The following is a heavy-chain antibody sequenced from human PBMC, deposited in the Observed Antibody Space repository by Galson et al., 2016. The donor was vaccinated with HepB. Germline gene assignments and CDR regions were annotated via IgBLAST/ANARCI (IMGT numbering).Heavy chain of an antibody. CDR1: GYSISSGFN. CDR2: MHHSGNT. Sequence: KTLSLTCTVSGYSISSGFNWGWIRAAPGKGLEWIGSMHHSGNTFCNPSVRSRATISIDMSKNQFSLNLTSVTAADTAVYYCAREHWGHTIPDFWGQGTLVTVSS. CDR3: AREHWGHTIPDF. V-gene: IGHV4-38-2*02. J-gene: IGHJ4*02. D-gene: IGHD3-3*01.